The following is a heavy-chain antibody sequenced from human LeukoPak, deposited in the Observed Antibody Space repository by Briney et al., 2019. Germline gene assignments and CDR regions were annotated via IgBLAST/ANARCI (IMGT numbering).Heavy chain of an antibody. CDR2: NYYSGST. CDR1: GGSISPYY. V-gene: IGHV4-59*08. J-gene: IGHJ4*02. D-gene: IGHD1-26*01. Sequence: SETLSLTCTVSGGSISPYYWSWIRQPPGKGLEWIGYNYYSGSTNYNPSLKSRVTISVDTSKNQFSLKLSSVTAADTAVYYCARHGGGGESYPRVFDYWGRGTLVTVSS. CDR3: ARHGGGGESYPRVFDY.